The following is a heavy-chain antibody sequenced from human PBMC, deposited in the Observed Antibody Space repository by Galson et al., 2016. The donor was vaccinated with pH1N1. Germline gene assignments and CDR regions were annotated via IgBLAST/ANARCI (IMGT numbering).Heavy chain of an antibody. J-gene: IGHJ4*03. CDR2: IYPGDSDP. Sequence: QSGAEVKKPGESLKISCKGSGSIFIGHWIAWVRQKPGNGLAWMGIIYPGDSDPRYSPSFAGQVTLSADKSSNTAYLRWSSLKASDTAMYYCARLAHCSGDCYSMGPWGYFDFWGQGTLVAVSS. CDR3: ARLAHCSGDCYSMGPWGYFDF. D-gene: IGHD2-21*02. CDR1: GSIFIGHW. V-gene: IGHV5-51*01.